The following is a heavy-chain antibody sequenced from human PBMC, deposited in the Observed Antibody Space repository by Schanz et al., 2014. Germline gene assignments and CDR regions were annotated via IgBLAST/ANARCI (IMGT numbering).Heavy chain of an antibody. D-gene: IGHD4-4*01. V-gene: IGHV3-48*03. CDR2: ISSGGTTI. J-gene: IGHJ6*02. CDR3: AKQFLSYYFYGMDV. Sequence: EVQLVESGGGLVQPGESLRLSCAVSGFSFSSYSMSWVRQAPGKGLEWIAYISSGGTTIYYADSVKGRFTISRDNSNNTLYLQMNSLTAEDTAVYYCAKQFLSYYFYGMDVWGQGTTVSVSS. CDR1: GFSFSSYS.